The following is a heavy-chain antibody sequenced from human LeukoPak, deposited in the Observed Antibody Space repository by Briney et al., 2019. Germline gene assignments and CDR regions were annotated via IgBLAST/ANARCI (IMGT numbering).Heavy chain of an antibody. CDR3: ARGGVVVTAPIDY. Sequence: SETLSLTCTVSGGSISSSSYYWGWIRQPPGKGLEWIASIYYSGSTYYNPSLKSRVTISVDTSKNQFSLKLSSVTAADTAVYYCARGGVVVTAPIDYWGQGTLVTVSS. CDR2: IYYSGST. CDR1: GGSISSSSYY. J-gene: IGHJ4*02. V-gene: IGHV4-39*01. D-gene: IGHD2-21*02.